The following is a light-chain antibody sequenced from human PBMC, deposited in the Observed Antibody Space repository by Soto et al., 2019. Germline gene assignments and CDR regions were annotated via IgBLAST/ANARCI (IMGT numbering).Light chain of an antibody. CDR2: KAS. CDR1: QSINTW. CDR3: QHYNNYIT. J-gene: IGKJ5*01. Sequence: DIQMTQSPSTLSASVGDRVTVTCRASQSINTWLAWHQQKPGKAPKLLIYKASSLESAVPSRFSGSGSGTEFTLTISSLQPDDFATYYCQHYNNYITFGQGTRLEI. V-gene: IGKV1-5*03.